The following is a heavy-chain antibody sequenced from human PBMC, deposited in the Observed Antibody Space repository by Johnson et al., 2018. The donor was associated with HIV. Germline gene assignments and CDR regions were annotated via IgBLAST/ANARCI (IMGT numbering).Heavy chain of an antibody. CDR2: ISSSGSTI. CDR3: ARDRGLRYFDWLSDHDAFDI. D-gene: IGHD3-9*01. J-gene: IGHJ3*02. V-gene: IGHV3-11*04. CDR1: GFTFSDYY. Sequence: QVQLVESGGGLVKPGGSLRLSCAASGFTFSDYYMSWIRQAPGKGLEWVSYISSSGSTIYYADSVKGRFTISRDNSKNTLYLQMNSLRAEDTAVFYCARDRGLRYFDWLSDHDAFDIWGQGTMVTVSS.